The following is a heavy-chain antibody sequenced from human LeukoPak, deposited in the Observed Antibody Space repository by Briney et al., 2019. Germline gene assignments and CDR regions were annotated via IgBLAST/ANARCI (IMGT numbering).Heavy chain of an antibody. Sequence: GRSLRLSCAASGFTFSSYVMRWVRQAPGKGLVWVARINPGGSSITYADSVKGRFTISRDNAKNTLYLQMDSLRAEDTGVYYCARSNQADDYWGQGTLVTVSS. CDR1: GFTFSSYV. CDR2: INPGGSSI. J-gene: IGHJ4*02. D-gene: IGHD1-14*01. CDR3: ARSNQADDY. V-gene: IGHV3-74*01.